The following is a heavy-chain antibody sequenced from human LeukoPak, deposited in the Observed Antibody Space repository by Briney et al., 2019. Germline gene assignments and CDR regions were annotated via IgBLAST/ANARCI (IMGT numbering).Heavy chain of an antibody. CDR1: GGSFSGYY. CDR3: ARGPGYYGSGSYLWFDP. J-gene: IGHJ5*02. V-gene: IGHV4-34*01. D-gene: IGHD3-10*01. CDR2: INHSGST. Sequence: PSETLSLTCAVYGGSFSGYYWSWIRQPPGKGLEWIGEINHSGSTNYNPSLKSRVTISVDTPKNQFSLKLSSVTAADTAVYYCARGPGYYGSGSYLWFDPWGQGTLVTVSS.